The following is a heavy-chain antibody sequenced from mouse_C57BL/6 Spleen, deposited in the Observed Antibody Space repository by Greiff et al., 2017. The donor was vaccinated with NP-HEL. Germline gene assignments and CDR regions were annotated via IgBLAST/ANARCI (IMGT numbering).Heavy chain of an antibody. CDR1: GFSFNTYA. J-gene: IGHJ2*01. CDR3: VRGDGRSYYFDY. D-gene: IGHD1-1*02. CDR2: IRSKSNNYAT. V-gene: IGHV10-1*01. Sequence: EVHLVESGGGLVQPKGSLKLSCAASGFSFNTYAMNWVRQAPGKGLEWVARIRSKSNNYATYYADSVKDRFTISRDDSESMLYLQMNNLKTEDTAMYYCVRGDGRSYYFDYWGQGTTLTVSS.